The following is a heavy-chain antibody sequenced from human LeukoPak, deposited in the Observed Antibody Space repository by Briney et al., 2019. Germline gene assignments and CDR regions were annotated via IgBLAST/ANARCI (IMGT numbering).Heavy chain of an antibody. J-gene: IGHJ4*02. CDR1: GFTFSSYR. V-gene: IGHV3-74*01. CDR2: INSDGSYT. Sequence: GGSLRLSCAASGFTFSSYRMHWVHQSPGKGLVWVSHINSDGSYTNYADSVKGRFTVSRDNAKNTLYLHMNSLRAEDTAVYYCAREGGSFDYWGQGTLVTVSS. CDR3: AREGGSFDY. D-gene: IGHD1-26*01.